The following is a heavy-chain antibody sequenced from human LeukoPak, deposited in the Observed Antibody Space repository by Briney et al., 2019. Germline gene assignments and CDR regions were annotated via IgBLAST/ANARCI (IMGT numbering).Heavy chain of an antibody. CDR1: GFTFSSYD. J-gene: IGHJ3*02. Sequence: GGSLRLSCAASGFTFSSYDMHWVRQAPGKGLEWVAFIGYDGSNKYYADSVKGRFTISRDNSKNTLYLQMNSLRAEDTAVYYWGRDRSSGYRYGRIDAFDIWGQGTMVTVSS. D-gene: IGHD5-18*01. CDR3: GRDRSSGYRYGRIDAFDI. V-gene: IGHV3-30*02. CDR2: IGYDGSNK.